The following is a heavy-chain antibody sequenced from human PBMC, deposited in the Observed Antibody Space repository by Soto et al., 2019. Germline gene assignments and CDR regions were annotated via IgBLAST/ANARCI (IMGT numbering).Heavy chain of an antibody. V-gene: IGHV3-66*01. D-gene: IGHD4-17*01. Sequence: GGSLRLSCAASGFTVSSNYMSWVRQAPGKGLEWVSVIYSGGSTYYADSVKGRFTISRDNSKNTLYLQMNSLRAEDTAVYYCATLNRDYQKGYYYYYYMDVWGKGTTVTVSS. CDR3: ATLNRDYQKGYYYYYYMDV. J-gene: IGHJ6*03. CDR2: IYSGGST. CDR1: GFTVSSNY.